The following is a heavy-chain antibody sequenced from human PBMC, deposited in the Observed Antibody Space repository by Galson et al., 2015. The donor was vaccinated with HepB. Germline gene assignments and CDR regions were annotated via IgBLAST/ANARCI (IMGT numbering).Heavy chain of an antibody. CDR3: ARDGGGYDSSGSTDPNDAFDI. D-gene: IGHD3-22*01. Sequence: SLRLSCAASGFTVSSNYMSWVRQAPGKGLEWVSVIYSGGSTYYADSVKGRFTISRDNSKNTLYLQMNSLRAEDTAVYYCARDGGGYDSSGSTDPNDAFDIWGQGTMVTVSS. J-gene: IGHJ3*02. CDR1: GFTVSSNY. CDR2: IYSGGST. V-gene: IGHV3-66*01.